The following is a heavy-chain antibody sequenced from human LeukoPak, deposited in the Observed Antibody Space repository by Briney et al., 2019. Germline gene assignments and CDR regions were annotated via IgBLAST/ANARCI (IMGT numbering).Heavy chain of an antibody. J-gene: IGHJ4*02. V-gene: IGHV3-64D*06. CDR3: VPKGTEGY. CDR2: ISPDGGNT. Sequence: GSLRLSCSAPGFTFSSYAMHWVRQAPGKGLEYVSAISPDGGNTYYADSVKGRFSISRDNSKNTLYLQMSSLRPEDTAVYYCVPKGTEGYWGQGTLVTVSS. CDR1: GFTFSSYA.